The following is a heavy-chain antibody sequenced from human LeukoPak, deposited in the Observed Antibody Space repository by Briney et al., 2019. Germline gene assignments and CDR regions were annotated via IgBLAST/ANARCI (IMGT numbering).Heavy chain of an antibody. J-gene: IGHJ4*02. CDR1: GGSISSGNYY. V-gene: IGHV4-39*07. D-gene: IGHD2-8*01. CDR3: ARSMLIGGRDY. Sequence: SETLSLTCTVSGGSISSGNYYWGWIRQPPGKGLEWIGSIYYSGNTYYNPSLKSRVTISVDTSKNQFSLKLSSVTAADTAVYYCARSMLIGGRDYWGQGTLVTVSS. CDR2: IYYSGNT.